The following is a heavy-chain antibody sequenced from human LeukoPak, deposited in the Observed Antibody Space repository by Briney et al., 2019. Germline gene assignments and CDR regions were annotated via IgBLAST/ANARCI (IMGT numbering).Heavy chain of an antibody. J-gene: IGHJ4*02. Sequence: GGSLRLSCVASGFTFSDYAMSWVRQAPGKGLEWVANIKEDGSEKYYVDSVKGRFTISRDNAENSLYLQMNNLRAEDTAVFYCASVGYDSSGYYYYWGQGTLVTVSS. D-gene: IGHD3-22*01. CDR3: ASVGYDSSGYYYY. CDR2: IKEDGSEK. V-gene: IGHV3-7*01. CDR1: GFTFSDYA.